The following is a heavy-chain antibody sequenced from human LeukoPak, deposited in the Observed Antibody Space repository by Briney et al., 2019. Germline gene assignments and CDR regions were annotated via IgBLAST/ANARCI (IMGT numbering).Heavy chain of an antibody. J-gene: IGHJ6*03. CDR2: MNPKSGNT. D-gene: IGHD5-24*01. Sequence: GASVKVSCKASGYTFSSYDINWVRQATGQGLEWMGWMNPKSGNTGYAQKFQGRVTMTRDTAIRTAYMELSSLTSEDTAVYYCARDGGRWLQLMPSYYYYMDVWGKGTTVTVSS. CDR3: ARDGGRWLQLMPSYYYYMDV. V-gene: IGHV1-8*01. CDR1: GYTFSSYD.